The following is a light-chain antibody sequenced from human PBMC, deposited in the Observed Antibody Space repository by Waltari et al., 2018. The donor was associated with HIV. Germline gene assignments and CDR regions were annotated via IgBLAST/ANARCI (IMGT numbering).Light chain of an antibody. V-gene: IGKV1-5*03. Sequence: DLQMTQSPSTLSASVGDSVTITCRASQSINTWLAWYQQKPGKAPTILIYKASTLETGVPSRFSGSGSRTEFTLTISGLQPDDFATYYCQQYHTYRTFGQGTTLEL. J-gene: IGKJ1*01. CDR3: QQYHTYRT. CDR1: QSINTW. CDR2: KAS.